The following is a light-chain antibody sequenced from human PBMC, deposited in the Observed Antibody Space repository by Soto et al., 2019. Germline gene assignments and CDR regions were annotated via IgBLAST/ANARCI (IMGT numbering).Light chain of an antibody. CDR3: SSYAGSNTFAV. Sequence: QSALSHPPSASWSPGHSVTISCTGTSSDVGGYNYVSWYQQHPGKAPKLMIYEVSKRPSGVPDRFSGSKSANTASLTVSGLLTEDEADYHCSSYAGSNTFAVFGTGTKVTVL. J-gene: IGLJ1*01. V-gene: IGLV2-8*01. CDR2: EVS. CDR1: SSDVGGYNY.